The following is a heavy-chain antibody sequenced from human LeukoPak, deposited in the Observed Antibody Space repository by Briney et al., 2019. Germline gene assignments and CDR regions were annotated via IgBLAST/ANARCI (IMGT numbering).Heavy chain of an antibody. V-gene: IGHV3-30*18. Sequence: PGGSLRLSCAASGFTFNSFGMHWVRQAPGKGLEWVAVISYDGSNKYFADSVKGRFTISRDNSKNTLYLQMNSLRAEDTAVYYCAKDYDSSGWAAFDIWGQGTVVTVSS. CDR2: ISYDGSNK. CDR3: AKDYDSSGWAAFDI. D-gene: IGHD3-22*01. CDR1: GFTFNSFG. J-gene: IGHJ3*02.